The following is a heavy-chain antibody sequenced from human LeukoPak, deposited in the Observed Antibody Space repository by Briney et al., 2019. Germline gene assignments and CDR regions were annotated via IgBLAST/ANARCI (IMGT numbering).Heavy chain of an antibody. V-gene: IGHV1-46*01. CDR3: ATGETGTTLDFDY. J-gene: IGHJ4*02. D-gene: IGHD1-7*01. CDR1: GYTFTSYY. Sequence: GASVKVSCKASGYTFTSYYMHWVRQAPGQGLEWMGIINPSGSSTSYAQKFQGRVTMTEDTSTDTAYMELSSLRSEDTAVYYCATGETGTTLDFDYWGQGTLVTVSS. CDR2: INPSGSST.